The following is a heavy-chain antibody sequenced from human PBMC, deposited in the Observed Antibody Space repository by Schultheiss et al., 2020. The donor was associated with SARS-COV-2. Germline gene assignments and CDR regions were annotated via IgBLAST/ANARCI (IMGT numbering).Heavy chain of an antibody. D-gene: IGHD6-6*01. CDR3: ARAPSIAAPDWFDP. CDR2: IYHSWST. V-gene: IGHV4-30-4*01. CDR1: GGSISSGDYY. J-gene: IGHJ5*02. Sequence: SETLSLTCTVSGGSISSGDYYWSWIRQPPGKGLEWIGYIYHSWSTYYNPSLKSRVTISVDTSKNQFSLKLSSVTAADTAVYYCARAPSIAAPDWFDPWGQGTLVTVSS.